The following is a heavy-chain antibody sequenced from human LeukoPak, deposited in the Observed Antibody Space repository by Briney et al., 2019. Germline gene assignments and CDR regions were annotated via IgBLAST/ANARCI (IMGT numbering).Heavy chain of an antibody. CDR1: GFTFSSYA. CDR3: AKRRFPGIAAAGTNY. Sequence: GGSLRLSCAASGFTFSSYAMSWVRQAPGKGLEWVSAISGSGGSTYYADSVKGRFTISRDNSKSTLYLQMNSLRAEDTAVYYCAKRRFPGIAAAGTNYWGQGTLVTVSS. J-gene: IGHJ4*02. V-gene: IGHV3-23*01. D-gene: IGHD6-13*01. CDR2: ISGSGGST.